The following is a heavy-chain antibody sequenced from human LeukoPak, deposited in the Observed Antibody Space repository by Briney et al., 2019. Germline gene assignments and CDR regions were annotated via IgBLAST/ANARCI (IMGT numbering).Heavy chain of an antibody. CDR1: GYTFTGYY. CDR2: INPNSGGT. D-gene: IGHD5-18*01. CDR3: ATLWGTAMVSFDY. J-gene: IGHJ4*02. V-gene: IGHV1-2*02. Sequence: GASVKVSCKASGYTFTGYYMHWVRLAPGQGLEWMGWINPNSGGTNYAQKFQGRVTMTRDTSISTAYMKLSRLRSDDTAVYYCATLWGTAMVSFDYWGQGTLVTVSS.